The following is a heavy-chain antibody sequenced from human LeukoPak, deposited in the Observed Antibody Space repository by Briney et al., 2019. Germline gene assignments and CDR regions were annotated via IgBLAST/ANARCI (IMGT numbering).Heavy chain of an antibody. CDR1: GGTFSSYA. V-gene: IGHV1-69*13. Sequence: SVKVSCKASGGTFSSYAISWVRQAPGQGLEWMGGIIPIFGTANYAQKFQGRVTITADESASTAYMELSSLRSEDTAVYYCARASRVGQWLAKERSYYYYGMDVWGQGTTVTVSS. CDR2: IIPIFGTA. CDR3: ARASRVGQWLAKERSYYYYGMDV. J-gene: IGHJ6*02. D-gene: IGHD6-19*01.